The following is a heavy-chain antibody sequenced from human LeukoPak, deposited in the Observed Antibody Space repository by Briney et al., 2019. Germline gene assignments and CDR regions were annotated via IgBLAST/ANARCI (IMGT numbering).Heavy chain of an antibody. CDR3: AREVIGYCSSTSCYRDNWFDP. CDR2: IIHIFGTA. D-gene: IGHD2-2*03. Sequence: GASVKVSCKASGGTFSSYAISWVRQAPGQGLEWMGGIIHIFGTANYAQKFQGRVTITADESTSTAYMELSSLRSEDTAVYYCAREVIGYCSSTSCYRDNWFDPWGQGTLVTVSS. CDR1: GGTFSSYA. J-gene: IGHJ5*02. V-gene: IGHV1-69*13.